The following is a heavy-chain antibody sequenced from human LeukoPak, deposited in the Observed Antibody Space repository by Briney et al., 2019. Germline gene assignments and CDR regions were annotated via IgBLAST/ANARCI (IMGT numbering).Heavy chain of an antibody. CDR3: ARDPRDLYYFDY. J-gene: IGHJ4*02. CDR2: ISYDGSNK. Sequence: GGSLRLSCAASGFTFSSYAMHWVRQAPGKGLEWVAVISYDGSNKYYADSVKGRFTISRDNSKNTLYLQMNSLRAEDTAVYYCARDPRDLYYFDYWGQGTLVTVSS. V-gene: IGHV3-30-3*01. CDR1: GFTFSSYA.